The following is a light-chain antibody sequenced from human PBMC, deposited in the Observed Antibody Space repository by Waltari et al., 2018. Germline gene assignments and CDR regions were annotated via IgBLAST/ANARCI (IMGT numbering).Light chain of an antibody. J-gene: IGKJ2*01. CDR1: QSVLYSSNNKNY. CDR3: QQYYSTPPT. V-gene: IGKV4-1*01. Sequence: DIVMTQSPDSLAVSLGERATINCKSSQSVLYSSNNKNYLAWYQQKPGQPPKLLIYWASTRESGVPDRFSGSGSGTAFTLTISSLQAEDVAVYYCQQYYSTPPTFGQGTTLEIK. CDR2: WAS.